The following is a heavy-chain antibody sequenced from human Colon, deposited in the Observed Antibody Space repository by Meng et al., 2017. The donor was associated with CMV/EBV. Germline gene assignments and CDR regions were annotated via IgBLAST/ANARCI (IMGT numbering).Heavy chain of an antibody. D-gene: IGHD6-13*01. J-gene: IGHJ4*02. CDR2: MNPKTGNT. CDR1: GYTFTSHD. CDR3: ARGLAAAGNDFDY. Sequence: KTSGYTFTSHDINWVRQATGQGLEWIGWMNPKTGNTAYAQKFQGRVTITRDTSISTAYMEMRSLRSEDTAVYYCARGLAAAGNDFDYWGQGSLVTVSS. V-gene: IGHV1-8*03.